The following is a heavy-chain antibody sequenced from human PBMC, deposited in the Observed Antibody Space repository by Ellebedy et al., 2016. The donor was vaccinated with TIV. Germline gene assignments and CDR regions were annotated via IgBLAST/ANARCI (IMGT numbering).Heavy chain of an antibody. Sequence: GGSLRLSCAASRFTFSQYWMNWVRQAPGKGLEWVAFINPDGSKKYYVDSVKGRFTISRDNAKNSLYLQMNTLGGEDTAVYYCSTVEWYRSDYWGQGTLVTVSS. D-gene: IGHD3-3*01. CDR1: RFTFSQYW. CDR3: STVEWYRSDY. V-gene: IGHV3-7*01. CDR2: INPDGSKK. J-gene: IGHJ4*02.